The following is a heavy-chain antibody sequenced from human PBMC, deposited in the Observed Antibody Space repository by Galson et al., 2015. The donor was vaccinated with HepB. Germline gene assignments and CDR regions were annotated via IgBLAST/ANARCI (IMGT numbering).Heavy chain of an antibody. Sequence: TLSLTCTVSGASIPRGTYFWTWLRQLPGKGLEWIGYIYNSGRTHYNPSLKNRLHISVDTSKNQLSLNLSSVTAADTAVYYCARDKSGSYFTFDYWGPGNLVTVSS. CDR1: GASIPRGTYF. CDR2: IYNSGRT. CDR3: ARDKSGSYFTFDY. V-gene: IGHV4-31*03. J-gene: IGHJ4*02. D-gene: IGHD1-26*01.